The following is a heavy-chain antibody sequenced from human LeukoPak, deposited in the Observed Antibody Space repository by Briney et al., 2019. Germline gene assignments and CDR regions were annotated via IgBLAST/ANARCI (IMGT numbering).Heavy chain of an antibody. CDR1: GFTFSTFA. Sequence: PGGSLRLSCAASGFTFSTFAMLWVRQPRGKGLEWVSSIFPSGGEIHYADSVRGRFTISRDNSKSTLSLQMNSLRAEDTAIYYCAKGGWVTKIMYYMDVWGKGTTVTISS. J-gene: IGHJ6*03. D-gene: IGHD6-19*01. CDR2: IFPSGGEI. CDR3: AKGGWVTKIMYYMDV. V-gene: IGHV3-23*01.